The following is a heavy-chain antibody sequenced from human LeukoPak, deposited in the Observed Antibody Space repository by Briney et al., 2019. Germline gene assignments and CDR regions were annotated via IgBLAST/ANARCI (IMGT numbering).Heavy chain of an antibody. J-gene: IGHJ4*02. CDR3: ARVAEAAAFDS. Sequence: GGSLRLSCAVSGFTVSGNYMSWVRHAPGKGLEWVSLIYSGGTTYYADSVKGRFTISRDNSKNTLYLQMNSLRAEDTAVYYCARVAEAAAFDSWGQGTLVTVSS. CDR2: IYSGGTT. CDR1: GFTVSGNY. V-gene: IGHV3-53*01. D-gene: IGHD6-13*01.